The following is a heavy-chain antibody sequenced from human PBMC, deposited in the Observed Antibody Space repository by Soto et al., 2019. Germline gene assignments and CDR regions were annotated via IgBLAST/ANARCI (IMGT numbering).Heavy chain of an antibody. CDR2: ITSGSSAI. V-gene: IGHV3-48*02. D-gene: IGHD7-27*01. CDR3: VRDLNWGFDY. J-gene: IGHJ4*02. Sequence: EVQLVESGGDLVQPGASLRLSCAASGFTFSSYSMNWVRQAPGKGLEWISYITSGSSAIRYADSVQGRFTISRDNAKNSLYLQMNSLKDEDTAVYYCVRDLNWGFDYWGQGTLVTVSS. CDR1: GFTFSSYS.